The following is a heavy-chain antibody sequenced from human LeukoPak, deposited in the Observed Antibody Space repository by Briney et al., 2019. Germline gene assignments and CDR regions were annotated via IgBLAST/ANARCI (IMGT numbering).Heavy chain of an antibody. CDR2: INTSGST. D-gene: IGHD3-10*01. CDR1: GGSISNYY. J-gene: IGHJ4*02. Sequence: PSETLSLTCTVSGGSISNYYWSWIRQPAGKGLEWIGRINTSGSTNCNPSLKSRVTMSVDTSKNQFSLKLTSVTAADTAVYYCARRVMVRGVTYYFDNWGQGTLVTVSS. CDR3: ARRVMVRGVTYYFDN. V-gene: IGHV4-4*07.